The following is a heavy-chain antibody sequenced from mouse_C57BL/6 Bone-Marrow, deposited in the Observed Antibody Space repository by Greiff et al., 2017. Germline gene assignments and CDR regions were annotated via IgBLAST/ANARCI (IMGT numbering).Heavy chain of an antibody. V-gene: IGHV14-1*01. D-gene: IGHD1-1*01. CDR3: AGYYDGSSRFAY. CDR2: IDPEDGDT. Sequence: VQLQQSGAELVRPGASVKLSCTASGFNITDYYMHWVKQRPEQGLEWIGRIDPEDGDTEYAPKFPGKATMTADTSSNTAYLQLSSLTSEVTAVYYSAGYYDGSSRFAYWGQGTLVTVSA. J-gene: IGHJ3*01. CDR1: GFNITDYY.